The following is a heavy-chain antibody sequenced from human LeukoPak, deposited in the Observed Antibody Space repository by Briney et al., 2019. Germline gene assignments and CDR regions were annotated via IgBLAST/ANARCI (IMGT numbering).Heavy chain of an antibody. D-gene: IGHD1-26*01. CDR1: GFTFSSCE. Sequence: GGSLRLSCAASGFTFSSCEMNWVRQAPGKGLEWVSYISSSGSTIYYADSVKGRFTISRDNAKSSLYLQMNSPRAEDTAVYYCARDPYSGSYGADYYYYMDVWGKGTTVTISS. V-gene: IGHV3-48*03. CDR2: ISSSGSTI. CDR3: ARDPYSGSYGADYYYYMDV. J-gene: IGHJ6*03.